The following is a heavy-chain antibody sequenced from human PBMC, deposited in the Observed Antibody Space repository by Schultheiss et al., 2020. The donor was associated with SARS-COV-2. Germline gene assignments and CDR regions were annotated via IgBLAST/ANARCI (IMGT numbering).Heavy chain of an antibody. CDR1: GGSISSSSYY. Sequence: SETLSLTCTVSGGSISSSSYYWSWIRQPPGKGLEWIGYIYYSGSTNYNPSLKSRVTISVDTSKNQFSLKLSSVTAADTAVYYCAKMSSSSLLTDWGQGTLVTVSS. CDR3: AKMSSSSLLTD. CDR2: IYYSGST. V-gene: IGHV4-61*01. J-gene: IGHJ4*02. D-gene: IGHD6-13*01.